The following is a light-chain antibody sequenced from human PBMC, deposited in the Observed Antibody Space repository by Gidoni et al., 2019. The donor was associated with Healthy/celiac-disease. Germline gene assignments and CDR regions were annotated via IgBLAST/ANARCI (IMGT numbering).Light chain of an antibody. V-gene: IGKV3-20*01. CDR1: QSVSSRY. Sequence: EIVFTQSPGTLSLSPGERATLSCRASQSVSSRYLAWYQQTPGQASRLLIYGASSRATGTPDRFRGSGSGTDLTLTISRLEPEDFAVYYCQQYGSSPALTFGGGTKVEIK. CDR3: QQYGSSPALT. CDR2: GAS. J-gene: IGKJ4*01.